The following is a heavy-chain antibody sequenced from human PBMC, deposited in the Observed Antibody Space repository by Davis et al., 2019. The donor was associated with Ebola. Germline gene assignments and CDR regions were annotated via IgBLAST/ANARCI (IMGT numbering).Heavy chain of an antibody. J-gene: IGHJ4*02. CDR3: TTDYGIVGATFDY. Sequence: GGSLRLSCAASGFTFSNAWMSWVRQSPGKGLEWVGRIKSKTDGGTTDYAAPVKGRFTISRDDSKNTLYLQMNSLKTEDTAVYYCTTDYGIVGATFDYWGQGTLVTVSS. CDR1: GFTFSNAW. V-gene: IGHV3-15*01. D-gene: IGHD1-26*01. CDR2: IKSKTDGGTT.